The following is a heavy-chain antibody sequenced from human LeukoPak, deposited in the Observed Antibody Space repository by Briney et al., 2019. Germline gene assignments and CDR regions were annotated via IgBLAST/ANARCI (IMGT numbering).Heavy chain of an antibody. J-gene: IGHJ4*02. CDR2: INPNSGGT. V-gene: IGHV1-2*06. Sequence: ASVKVSCKASGHTFTGYYMHWVRQAPGQGLEWMGRINPNSGGTNYAQKFQGRVTMTRDTSISTAYMELSRLRSDDTAVYYCTYYYDSSGYRNYWGQGTLVTVSS. D-gene: IGHD3-22*01. CDR1: GHTFTGYY. CDR3: TYYYDSSGYRNY.